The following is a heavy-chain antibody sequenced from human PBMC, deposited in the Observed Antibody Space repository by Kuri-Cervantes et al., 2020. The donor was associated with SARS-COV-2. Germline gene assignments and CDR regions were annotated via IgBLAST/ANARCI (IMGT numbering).Heavy chain of an antibody. J-gene: IGHJ5*02. CDR2: IDYSGST. V-gene: IGHV4-39*01. CDR1: GGSINSGGYY. CDR3: ARHDYGDYGLHCFDP. D-gene: IGHD4-17*01. Sequence: SETLSLTCTVSGGSINSGGYYWSWIRQHPGKGLEWIGSIDYSGSTSYNPSLRSRVTISVDTSKNQFSLKLTSVTAADTAVYYCARHDYGDYGLHCFDPWGQGTLVTVSS.